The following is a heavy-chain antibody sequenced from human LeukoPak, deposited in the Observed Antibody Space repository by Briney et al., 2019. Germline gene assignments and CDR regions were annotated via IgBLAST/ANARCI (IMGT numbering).Heavy chain of an antibody. CDR2: IYYSGNT. D-gene: IGHD3-22*01. J-gene: IGHJ4*02. CDR1: GGSISSSAYY. V-gene: IGHV4-39*07. CDR3: ARGVGSGYTDD. Sequence: SETLSLTCSVSGGSISSSAYYWGWIRQPPGQGLEWIGSIYYSGNTYYNPSLKSPVTISIDTSKNQFSLKLTSVTAADTAVYYCARGVGSGYTDDWGQGTLVTVSS.